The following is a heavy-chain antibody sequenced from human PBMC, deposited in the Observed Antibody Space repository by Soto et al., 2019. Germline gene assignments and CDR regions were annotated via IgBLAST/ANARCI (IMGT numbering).Heavy chain of an antibody. CDR2: IYTGGTT. D-gene: IGHD5-12*01. V-gene: IGHV3-53*01. J-gene: IGHJ4*02. Sequence: EVQLVESGGGLIQPGGSLRLSCVVSGFTVSSSNYMRWVRQAPGKGLEWVSVIYTGGTTYYADSVKGRFTISRDNSKNTLYLQMNSLRAEDTAVYYCHGYGYRGQGTLVTVSS. CDR1: GFTVSSSNY. CDR3: HGYGY.